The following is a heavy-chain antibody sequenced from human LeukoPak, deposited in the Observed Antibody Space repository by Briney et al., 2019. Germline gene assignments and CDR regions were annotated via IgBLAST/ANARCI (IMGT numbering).Heavy chain of an antibody. CDR3: ARDGITLGRGEIIAFYFDY. CDR1: GFSFRIYG. V-gene: IGHV3-30*03. D-gene: IGHD3-10*01. J-gene: IGHJ4*02. Sequence: GGSLRLSCAASGFSFRIYGMHWVRQAPGKGLEWVAVISYDGNDKYYADSVKGRFSISRANSKNTLYLQMSSLRVEDTAVYYCARDGITLGRGEIIAFYFDYWGQGALVTVSS. CDR2: ISYDGNDK.